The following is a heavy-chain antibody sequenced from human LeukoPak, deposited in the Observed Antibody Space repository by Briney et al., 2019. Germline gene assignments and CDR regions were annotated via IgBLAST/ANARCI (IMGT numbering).Heavy chain of an antibody. CDR1: GFTFSDYY. CDR3: ARSIAVAGDLDS. CDR2: ISSLSSES. V-gene: IGHV3-11*06. Sequence: PGGSPRLSCAGSGFTFSDYYMNWVRQAPGKGLEWVSYISSLSSESNYADSVKGRFTISRDNAKSSLYLQMNSLRAEDTAVYYCARSIAVAGDLDSWGQGTLVTVSS. J-gene: IGHJ4*02. D-gene: IGHD6-19*01.